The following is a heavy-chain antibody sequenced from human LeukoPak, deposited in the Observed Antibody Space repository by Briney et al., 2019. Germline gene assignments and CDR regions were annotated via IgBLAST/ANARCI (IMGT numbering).Heavy chain of an antibody. Sequence: GGSLRLSCAASGVTFSGYWMHWVRQAPGKGLVWVSRIDRDGTNRDYAASVKGRFTISRDNAKNTVYLQMNSLRDEDTAVYYCKGRATRLPEYWGQGSLVTVSS. D-gene: IGHD2-15*01. CDR2: IDRDGTNR. V-gene: IGHV3-74*01. J-gene: IGHJ4*02. CDR1: GVTFSGYW. CDR3: KGRATRLPEY.